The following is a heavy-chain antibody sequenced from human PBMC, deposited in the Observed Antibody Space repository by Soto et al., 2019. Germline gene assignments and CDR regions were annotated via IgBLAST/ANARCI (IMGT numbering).Heavy chain of an antibody. J-gene: IGHJ5*02. CDR1: GGSISSGGYS. V-gene: IGHV4-30-2*01. D-gene: IGHD2-2*01. CDR3: ARGRGPYCISTSCYSNWFDP. Sequence: QLQLQESGSGLVKPSQTLSLTCAVSGGSISSGGYSWSWIRQPPGKGLEWIGYIYHSGSTYYNPSLKSRVTISVDRSKTQFSLKLSSVTAADTAVYYCARGRGPYCISTSCYSNWFDPWGQGTLVTVSS. CDR2: IYHSGST.